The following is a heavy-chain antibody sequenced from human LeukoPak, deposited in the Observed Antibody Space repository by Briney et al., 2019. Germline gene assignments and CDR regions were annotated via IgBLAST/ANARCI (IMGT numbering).Heavy chain of an antibody. J-gene: IGHJ4*02. V-gene: IGHV3-30*02. CDR1: GFTFSSYG. Sequence: GGSLRLSCAASGFTFSSYGMHWVRQAPGKGLEWVAVIRYDGSNKYYADSVKGRFTISRDNSKNTLYLQMNSLRAEDTAVYYCAKGGGGDYVWGSYRLTNFDYWGQGTLVTVSS. D-gene: IGHD3-16*02. CDR3: AKGGGGDYVWGSYRLTNFDY. CDR2: IRYDGSNK.